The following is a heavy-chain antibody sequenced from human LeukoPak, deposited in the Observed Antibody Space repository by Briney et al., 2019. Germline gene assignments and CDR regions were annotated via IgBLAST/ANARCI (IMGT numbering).Heavy chain of an antibody. Sequence: GGSLRLSCAASGFTFSTYGMHWVRQAPGKRLEWVSAISGSGGSTYYAESVKGRFTISRDNSKNTPYLQMNSLRAEDTAVYYCAKDPLVNSQEYFDYWGQGTLVTVSS. CDR2: ISGSGGST. CDR1: GFTFSTYG. J-gene: IGHJ4*02. V-gene: IGHV3-23*01. CDR3: AKDPLVNSQEYFDY. D-gene: IGHD2/OR15-2a*01.